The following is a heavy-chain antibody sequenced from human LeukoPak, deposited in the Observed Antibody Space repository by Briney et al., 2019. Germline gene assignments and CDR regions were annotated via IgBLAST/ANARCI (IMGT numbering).Heavy chain of an antibody. J-gene: IGHJ4*02. CDR1: GGSFSGYY. CDR3: ARGRSYSSSWYYFDY. CDR2: INHSGST. V-gene: IGHV4-34*01. D-gene: IGHD6-13*01. Sequence: SETLSLTCAVYGGSFSGYYWSWIRQPPGKGLEWIGEINHSGSTNYNPSLKSRVTISVDTSKNQFSLKLSSVTAADTAVYYCARGRSYSSSWYYFDYWGQGTLVTLSS.